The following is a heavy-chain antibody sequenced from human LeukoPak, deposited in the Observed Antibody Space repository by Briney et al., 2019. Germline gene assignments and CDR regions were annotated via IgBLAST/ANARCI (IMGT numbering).Heavy chain of an antibody. CDR1: GFTFSSYT. CDR3: AGSSWYFDY. Sequence: GGSLRLSCAASGFTFSSYTMSWVRQAPGKGLEWVSAISGSGGSTYYADSVRGRFTISRDNSKNTLYLQMNSLRAEDTAVYYCAGSSWYFDYWGQGTLVTVSS. V-gene: IGHV3-23*01. D-gene: IGHD6-13*01. CDR2: ISGSGGST. J-gene: IGHJ4*02.